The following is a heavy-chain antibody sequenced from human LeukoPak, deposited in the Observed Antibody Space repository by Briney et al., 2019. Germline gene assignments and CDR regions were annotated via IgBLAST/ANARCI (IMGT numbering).Heavy chain of an antibody. V-gene: IGHV3-7*01. CDR1: GGSFSGYY. D-gene: IGHD4-23*01. J-gene: IGHJ5*02. CDR2: IKQDGSEK. Sequence: PSETLSLTCAVYGGSFSGYYWSWVRQAPGKGLEWVANIKQDGSEKYYVDSVKGRFTISRDNAKNSLYLQMNSLRAEDTAVYYCASPNYGGNSVPWGQGTLVTVSS. CDR3: ASPNYGGNSVP.